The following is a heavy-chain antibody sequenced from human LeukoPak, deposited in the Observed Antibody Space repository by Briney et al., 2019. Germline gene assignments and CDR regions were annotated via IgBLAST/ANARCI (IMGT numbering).Heavy chain of an antibody. V-gene: IGHV3-23*01. CDR2: ISGSGGST. CDR3: AKGIGGGYSSGSAFDS. J-gene: IGHJ4*02. CDR1: GFTFSSYA. D-gene: IGHD6-19*01. Sequence: GGSLRLSCAASGFTFSSYAMTWVRQAPGKGLEWVSGISGSGGSTYYADSVKGRFSISRDNSNNTLYLHMSSLRAEDTAIYYCAKGIGGGYSSGSAFDSWGQGTLVTVSS.